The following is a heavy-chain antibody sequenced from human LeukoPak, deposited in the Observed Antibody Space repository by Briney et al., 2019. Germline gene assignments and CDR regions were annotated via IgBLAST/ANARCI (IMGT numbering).Heavy chain of an antibody. CDR1: GGSISSGSYY. CDR3: ARDASLAAAAYNWFDP. V-gene: IGHV4-61*02. D-gene: IGHD6-13*01. CDR2: IYTSGST. J-gene: IGHJ5*02. Sequence: SETLSLTCTVSGGSISSGSYYWSWIRQPAGKGLEWIGRIYTSGSTNYNPSLKSRVTISVDTSKNQFSLKLSSVTAADTAVYYCARDASLAAAAYNWFDPWGQGTLVTVSS.